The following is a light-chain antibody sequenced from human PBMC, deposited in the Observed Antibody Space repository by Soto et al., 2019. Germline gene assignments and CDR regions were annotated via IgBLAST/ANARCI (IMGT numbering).Light chain of an antibody. CDR2: EVS. Sequence: QSALTQPASVSGSPGQSITISCTGTSSDVGGYNYVSWYQQHPGKAPNLIIYEVSNRPSGVSNRFSRSKSGNTAFLTISRLQAEDASHYYPNSYTSKSTGVFGAGTKVTVL. CDR1: SSDVGGYNY. CDR3: NSYTSKSTGV. V-gene: IGLV2-14*01. J-gene: IGLJ1*01.